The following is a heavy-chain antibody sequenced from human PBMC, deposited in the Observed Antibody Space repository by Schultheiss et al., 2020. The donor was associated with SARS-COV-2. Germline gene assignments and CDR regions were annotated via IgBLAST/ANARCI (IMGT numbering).Heavy chain of an antibody. D-gene: IGHD3-10*02. CDR2: ISYDGSNK. CDR3: ARMFWPYGMDV. J-gene: IGHJ6*02. CDR1: GFTFSSYA. V-gene: IGHV3-30*04. Sequence: GGSLRLSCAASGFTFSSYAMHWVRQAPGKGLEWVAVISYDGSNKYYADSVKGRFTISRDNSKNTLYLQMNSLRAEDTAVYYCARMFWPYGMDVWGHGTTVTVSS.